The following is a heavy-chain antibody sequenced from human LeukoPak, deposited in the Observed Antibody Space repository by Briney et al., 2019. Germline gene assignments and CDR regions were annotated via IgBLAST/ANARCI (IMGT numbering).Heavy chain of an antibody. CDR2: ISGGGGER. V-gene: IGHV3-21*01. Sequence: PGGTLRLSCAASVFTFSTYSMSWVRQAPGKGLEWVSVISGGGGERFYADSVKGRFTISRDNANNSLYLRMNSVRAADTAVYFCARGRGGLLWFGEFNSWGQRTRVTVPS. J-gene: IGHJ4*02. CDR1: VFTFSTYS. CDR3: ARGRGGLLWFGEFNS. D-gene: IGHD3-10*01.